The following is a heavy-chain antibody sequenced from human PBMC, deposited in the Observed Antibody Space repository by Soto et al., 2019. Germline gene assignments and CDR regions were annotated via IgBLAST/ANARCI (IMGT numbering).Heavy chain of an antibody. CDR3: ARSLWSPYFYYGLDV. J-gene: IGHJ6*02. D-gene: IGHD2-21*01. CDR1: KFAISRYR. V-gene: IGHV3-74*01. Sequence: GGSLRLSCTATKFAISRYRRYWVRQVPGKGLVWVSHINSGGNITPYADSVRGRFTISRDNSKNTLYLDMHSLTSDDTAVYFCARSLWSPYFYYGLDVWGPGT. CDR2: INSGGNIT.